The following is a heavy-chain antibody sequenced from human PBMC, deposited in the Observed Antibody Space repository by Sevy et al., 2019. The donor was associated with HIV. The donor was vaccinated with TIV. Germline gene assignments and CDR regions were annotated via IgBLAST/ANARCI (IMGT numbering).Heavy chain of an antibody. CDR2: IKEDGSEQ. Sequence: GGSLRLSCAASGLTFSSYWMSWVRQAPGKGLEWVANIKEDGSEQYYADSVKGRFTVSRDNAKNSLYLQMNSLRAEDTAVYYCTKFYGIGSYVDYWGQGTLVTVSS. J-gene: IGHJ4*02. D-gene: IGHD6-19*01. CDR1: GLTFSSYW. CDR3: TKFYGIGSYVDY. V-gene: IGHV3-7*01.